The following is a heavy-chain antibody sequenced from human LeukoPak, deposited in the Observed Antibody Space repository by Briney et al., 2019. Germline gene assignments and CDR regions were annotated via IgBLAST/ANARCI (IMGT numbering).Heavy chain of an antibody. D-gene: IGHD2-2*01. V-gene: IGHV3-30*02. CDR2: ISYDGSDK. CDR1: NFTFGSYG. Sequence: PGGSLRLSCTASNFTFGSYGMNWVRHVPGKGLEWVAYISYDGSDKYYTDSVKGRFTISRDNAKNTLYLQMNSLRVEDTAMYYCAKDHCSTSSWPACRFFDSGGQGSLAPVSS. J-gene: IGHJ4*02. CDR3: AKDHCSTSSWPACRFFDS.